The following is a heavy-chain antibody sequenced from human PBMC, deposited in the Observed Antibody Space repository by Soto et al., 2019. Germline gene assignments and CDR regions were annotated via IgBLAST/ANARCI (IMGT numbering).Heavy chain of an antibody. J-gene: IGHJ4*02. CDR2: ISPYNGNT. V-gene: IGHV1-18*01. CDR3: ARDRLGVTVTVRGFDS. CDR1: GYTFSNFG. D-gene: IGHD2-8*01. Sequence: QVQLVQSGGEVKKPGASVKVSCKASGYTFSNFGLSWVRQAPGQGLELMGWISPYNGNTNYAQKLQGRLTMTTDTTTSTAYMELRRLRSDDTAVYYCARDRLGVTVTVRGFDSWGQGTLVNVSS.